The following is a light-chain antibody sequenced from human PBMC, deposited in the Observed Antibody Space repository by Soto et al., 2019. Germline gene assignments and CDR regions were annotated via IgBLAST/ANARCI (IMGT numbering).Light chain of an antibody. V-gene: IGKV4-1*01. CDR1: QSVLYNSNNKNH. J-gene: IGKJ2*01. CDR2: GAS. Sequence: DFVMTQAPDSLAVSLGERATINCKSSQSVLYNSNNKNHLGWFQQKPGHPPKLLIYGASFRQSGVPDRFSGSGSGTDFTLTISSLQAEDVAVYYCQQYYSIPFTFGQGNKLEI. CDR3: QQYYSIPFT.